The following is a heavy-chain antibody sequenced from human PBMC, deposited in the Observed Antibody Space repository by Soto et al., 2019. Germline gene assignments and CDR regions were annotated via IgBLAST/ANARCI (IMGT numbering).Heavy chain of an antibody. V-gene: IGHV4-59*12. Sequence: SETLSLTCTVSGGSISSYYWSWIRQPPGKGLEWIGYIYYSGSTNYNPSLKSRVTISVDTSKNQFSLKLSSVTAEDTAVYYCASRSYEYGDNIFDYWGQGTLVTVSS. CDR3: ASRSYEYGDNIFDY. J-gene: IGHJ4*02. CDR2: IYYSGST. CDR1: GGSISSYY. D-gene: IGHD4-17*01.